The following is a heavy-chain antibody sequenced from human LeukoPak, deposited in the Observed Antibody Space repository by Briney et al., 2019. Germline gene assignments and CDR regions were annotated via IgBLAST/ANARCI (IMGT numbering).Heavy chain of an antibody. CDR3: ARVSAGTTYWFDP. Sequence: SETLSLTCAVSGGSISSGGYSWSWIRQPPGKGLEWIGYIYHSGSTHYNPSLKSRVTISVDRSKNQFSLKLSSVTAADTAVYYCARVSAGTTYWFDPWGQGTLVTVSS. J-gene: IGHJ5*02. D-gene: IGHD1-7*01. V-gene: IGHV4-30-2*01. CDR2: IYHSGST. CDR1: GGSISSGGYS.